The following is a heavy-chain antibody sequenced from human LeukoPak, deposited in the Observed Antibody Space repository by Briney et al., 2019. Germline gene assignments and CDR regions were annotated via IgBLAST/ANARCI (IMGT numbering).Heavy chain of an antibody. V-gene: IGHV3-23*01. J-gene: IGHJ4*02. CDR2: IIGSGITT. CDR1: GFTVSSNY. CDR3: AKLWTGSYPRYFDY. D-gene: IGHD3-10*01. Sequence: GGSLRLSCAASGFTVSSNYMSWVRQAPGKGLEWVSVIIGSGITTFYADSVKGRFTISRDNSKNTLYLQMNSLRAEDTAIYYCAKLWTGSYPRYFDYWGQGTLVTVSS.